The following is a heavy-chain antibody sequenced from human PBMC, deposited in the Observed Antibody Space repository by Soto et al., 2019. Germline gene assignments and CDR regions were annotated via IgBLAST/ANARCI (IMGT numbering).Heavy chain of an antibody. CDR2: INHSGST. Sequence: PSETLSLTCAVYGGSFSGYYWSWIRQPPGKGLEWIGEINHSGSTNYNPSLKSRVTISVDTSKNQFSLKLSSVTAADTAVYYCAREVKGITGTGLRYNWFDPWGQGTLVTAPQ. CDR1: GGSFSGYY. D-gene: IGHD1-20*01. J-gene: IGHJ5*02. CDR3: AREVKGITGTGLRYNWFDP. V-gene: IGHV4-34*01.